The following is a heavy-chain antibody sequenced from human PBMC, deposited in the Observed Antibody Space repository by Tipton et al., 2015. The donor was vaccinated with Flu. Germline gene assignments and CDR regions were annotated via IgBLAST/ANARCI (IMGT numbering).Heavy chain of an antibody. CDR3: ARDQGFGGGLTYDYYAMDV. Sequence: TLSLTCSVSGDSIGSGYFWGWIRQSPGQGLEWIGGIYYSGSTYYNPSLESRVSISVDTSRTHVSLKVNSVTAADTAIYYCARDQGFGGGLTYDYYAMDVWGQGTTVTVSS. CDR2: IYYSGST. J-gene: IGHJ6*02. V-gene: IGHV4-31*03. CDR1: GDSIGSGYF. D-gene: IGHD3-10*01.